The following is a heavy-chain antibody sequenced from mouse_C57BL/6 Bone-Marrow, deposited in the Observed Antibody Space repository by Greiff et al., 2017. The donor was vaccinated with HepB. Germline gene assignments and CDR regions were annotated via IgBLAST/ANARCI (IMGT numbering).Heavy chain of an antibody. V-gene: IGHV5-4*01. D-gene: IGHD2-3*01. CDR3: ARDRWLPSMDY. Sequence: EVQVVESGGGLVKPGGSLKLSCAASGFTFSSYAMSWVRQTPEKRLEWVATISDGGSYTYYPDNVKGRFTISRDNAKNNLYLQMSHLKSEDTAMYYCARDRWLPSMDYWGQGTSVTVSS. CDR2: ISDGGSYT. CDR1: GFTFSSYA. J-gene: IGHJ4*01.